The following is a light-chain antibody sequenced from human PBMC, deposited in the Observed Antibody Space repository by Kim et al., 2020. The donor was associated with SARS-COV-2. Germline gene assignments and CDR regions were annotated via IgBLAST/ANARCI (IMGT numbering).Light chain of an antibody. J-gene: IGKJ5*01. V-gene: IGKV3-20*01. CDR1: ETIDNNY. CDR2: HAS. CDR3: QQYTTSPIT. Sequence: EILLTQSPGTLSLSQGESATVSCRATETIDNNYLAWYQQKPGQAPRLLFYHASTRATGIPDRFRGSGSGTDFTLTISGLEPEDFAVFYCQQYTTSPITFGQGTRLDIK.